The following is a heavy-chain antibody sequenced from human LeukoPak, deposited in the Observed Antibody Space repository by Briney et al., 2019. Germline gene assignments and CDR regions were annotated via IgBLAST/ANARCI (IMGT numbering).Heavy chain of an antibody. D-gene: IGHD5-18*01. J-gene: IGHJ4*02. CDR1: GFTFSSYA. CDR3: AKGSLSTRRWIQLWLQAFSVDY. V-gene: IGHV3-23*01. CDR2: ISGSGGST. Sequence: PGGSLRLSCAASGFTFSSYAMSWVRQAPGKGLEWVSAISGSGGSTYYADSVKGRFTISRDNSKNTLYLQMNSLRAEDTAVYYCAKGSLSTRRWIQLWLQAFSVDYWGQGTLVTVSS.